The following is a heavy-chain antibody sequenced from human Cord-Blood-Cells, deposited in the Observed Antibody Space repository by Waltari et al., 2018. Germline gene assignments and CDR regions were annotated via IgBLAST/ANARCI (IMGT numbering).Heavy chain of an antibody. D-gene: IGHD6-13*01. CDR2: IYYSGST. J-gene: IGHJ4*02. Sequence: QVQLQESGPGLVKPSETLSLTCTVSGGSISSHYWSCTRQPPGKGLEWIGYIYYSGSTNYNPSLKSRVTISVDTSKNQFSLKLSSVTAADTAVYYCASAALKASPSSSWYFDYWGQGTLVTVSS. CDR3: ASAALKASPSSSWYFDY. CDR1: GGSISSHY. V-gene: IGHV4-59*11.